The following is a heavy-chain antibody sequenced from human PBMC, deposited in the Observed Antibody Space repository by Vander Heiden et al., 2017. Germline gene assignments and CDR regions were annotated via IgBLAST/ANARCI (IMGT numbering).Heavy chain of an antibody. CDR3: ARVGHCSGGSCYANWFDP. V-gene: IGHV1-69*01. D-gene: IGHD2-15*01. CDR1: GGTFSSYA. CDR2: IIPIFGTA. Sequence: QVQLAQSGAEVKKPGSSVTVSCEASGGTFSSYAISRQRRAPGQGLEWMGGIIPIFGTANNAKKFRGRVTITADESTSTAYMELGSLRSEDTAVYYCARVGHCSGGSCYANWFDPWGQGTLVTVSS. J-gene: IGHJ5*02.